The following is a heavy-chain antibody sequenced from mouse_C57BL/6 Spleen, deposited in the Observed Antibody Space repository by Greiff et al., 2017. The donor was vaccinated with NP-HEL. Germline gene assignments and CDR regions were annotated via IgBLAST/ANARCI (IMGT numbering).Heavy chain of an antibody. V-gene: IGHV5-6*02. CDR1: GFTFSSYG. CDR2: ISSGGSYT. J-gene: IGHJ4*01. CDR3: AREDTTVDY. D-gene: IGHD1-1*01. Sequence: EVKLEESGGDLVKPGGSLKLSCAASGFTFSSYGMSWVRQTPDKRLEWVATISSGGSYTYYPDSVKGRFTISRDNAKNTLYLQMSSLKSEDTAMYYCAREDTTVDYWGQGTSVTVSS.